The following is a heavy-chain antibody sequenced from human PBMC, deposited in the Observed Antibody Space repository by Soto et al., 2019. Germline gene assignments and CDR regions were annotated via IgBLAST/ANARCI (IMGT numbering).Heavy chain of an antibody. D-gene: IGHD5-12*01. CDR3: ATVIVSTMPLDY. CDR2: SDPADGET. V-gene: IGHV1-24*01. J-gene: IGHJ4*02. CDR1: GYNLNDLS. Sequence: QVQLVQSGAEVKKPGASVKVSCKVSGYNLNDLSIHWVRQAPGKGLEWMGGSDPADGETIYAQKFQGRVTMTEATSTDTAYMELSSLRSEDTAVYYCATVIVSTMPLDYWGQGTRVTVSS.